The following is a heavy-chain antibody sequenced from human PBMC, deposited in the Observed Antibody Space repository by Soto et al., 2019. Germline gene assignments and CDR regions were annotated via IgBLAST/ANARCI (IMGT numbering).Heavy chain of an antibody. D-gene: IGHD1-7*01. CDR1: GFIFSTYA. Sequence: VQVLESGGGLVQPGGSLRLSCAASGFIFSTYAMSWVRQAPGKGLEWVSGISDNDGSTYYADSVKGRFTISRDNSKTTLFLEMNSLRAEDTAVYFCAKERQTRLFQCDSWGQGTLVTVSS. CDR3: AKERQTRLFQCDS. J-gene: IGHJ4*02. V-gene: IGHV3-23*01. CDR2: ISDNDGST.